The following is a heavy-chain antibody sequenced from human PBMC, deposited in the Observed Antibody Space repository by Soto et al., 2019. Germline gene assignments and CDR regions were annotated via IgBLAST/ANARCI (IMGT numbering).Heavy chain of an antibody. J-gene: IGHJ6*02. CDR2: IDPSDSYT. V-gene: IGHV5-10-1*01. Sequence: GESLKISCKGSGYSFTSYWISWVRQMPGKGLEWMGRIDPSDSYTNYSPSFQGHVTISADKSISTAYLQWSSLKASDTAMYYCARDSSGYYLTKNGMDVWGQGTTVTVSS. CDR1: GYSFTSYW. CDR3: ARDSSGYYLTKNGMDV. D-gene: IGHD3-22*01.